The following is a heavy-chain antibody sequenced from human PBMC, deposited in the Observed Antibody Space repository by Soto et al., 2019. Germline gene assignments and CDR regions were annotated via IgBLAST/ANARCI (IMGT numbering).Heavy chain of an antibody. J-gene: IGHJ6*02. CDR2: ISSSGTYI. CDR1: GFTFSTYS. Sequence: GGSLRLSCAASGFTFSTYSMNWVRQAPGKGLEWVSSISSSGTYIHYADSLKGRFTISRDNAKNSLCLQMISLRAEDTAVYYCARDPSDCSSTSCWGYYALDVWGQGTTVTVSS. CDR3: ARDPSDCSSTSCWGYYALDV. V-gene: IGHV3-21*01. D-gene: IGHD2-2*01.